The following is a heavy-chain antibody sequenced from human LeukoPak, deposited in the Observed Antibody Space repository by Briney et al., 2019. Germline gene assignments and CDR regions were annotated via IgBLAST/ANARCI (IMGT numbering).Heavy chain of an antibody. V-gene: IGHV4-59*08. D-gene: IGHD1-26*01. CDR3: ARTRPQDHATSYMDV. CDR2: IVYSGTT. CDR1: GDSITSDY. J-gene: IGHJ6*03. Sequence: SETLSLTCNVSGDSITSDYWSWIRQSPEKGLEWIGFIVYSGTTSYNPSLQSRVTISMDTSKSQFSLKLSSVTAADTAVYYCARTRPQDHATSYMDVWGKGTTVTVSS.